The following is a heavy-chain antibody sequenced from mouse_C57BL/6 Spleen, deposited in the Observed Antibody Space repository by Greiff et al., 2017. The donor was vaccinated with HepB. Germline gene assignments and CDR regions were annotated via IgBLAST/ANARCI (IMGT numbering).Heavy chain of an antibody. Sequence: QVQLQQSGPELVKPGASVKISCKASGYAFSSSWMNWVKQRPGKGLEWIGRIYPGDGDTNYNGKFKGKATLTADKSSSTAYMQLSSLTSEDSAVYVCAREGDYYGRNYLDYWGQGTTLTVSS. CDR3: AREGDYYGRNYLDY. J-gene: IGHJ2*01. D-gene: IGHD1-1*01. CDR1: GYAFSSSW. CDR2: IYPGDGDT. V-gene: IGHV1-82*01.